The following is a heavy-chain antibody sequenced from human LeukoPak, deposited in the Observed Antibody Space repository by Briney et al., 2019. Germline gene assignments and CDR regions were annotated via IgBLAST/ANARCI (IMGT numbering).Heavy chain of an antibody. CDR3: ARHICSSTSCHPIDYYYYGMDV. D-gene: IGHD2-2*01. CDR1: GGSISSYY. V-gene: IGHV4-59*08. Sequence: SETLSLTCTVSGGSISSYYWSWIRQPPGKGLEWIGYIYYSGSTNYNPSLKSRVTISVDTSKNQFSLKLSSVTAADTAVYYCARHICSSTSCHPIDYYYYGMDVWGQGTTVTVSS. CDR2: IYYSGST. J-gene: IGHJ6*02.